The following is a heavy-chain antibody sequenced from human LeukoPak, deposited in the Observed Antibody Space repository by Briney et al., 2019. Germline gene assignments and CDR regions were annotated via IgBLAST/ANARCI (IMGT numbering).Heavy chain of an antibody. V-gene: IGHV4-39*01. D-gene: IGHD6-13*01. CDR2: IYYGGSA. CDR3: ARHPRIRIAASRRYYYGMDV. CDR1: GGSISSSSYY. J-gene: IGHJ6*02. Sequence: RAAETLSLTCTVSGGSISSSSYYWGWIRQPPGKGLEWIGSIYYGGSAYYNPSLKSRVTISVDTSKNQFSLKLSSVTAADTAVYYCARHPRIRIAASRRYYYGMDVWGQGTTVTVSS.